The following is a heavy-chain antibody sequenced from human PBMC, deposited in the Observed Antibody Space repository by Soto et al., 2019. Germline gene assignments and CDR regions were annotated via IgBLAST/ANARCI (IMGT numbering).Heavy chain of an antibody. CDR2: ISSSGRYI. V-gene: IGHV3-21*01. J-gene: IGHJ4*02. Sequence: EVQLVESGGGLVKPGGSLRLSCAASGFTFSSYTMNWVRQAPGQGLEWVSSISSSGRYIYYADSVKGRFTISRDNAKNSLDLQMNSLRAADTAVYFCVRGETAAGDHWGQGTLVTVSS. CDR1: GFTFSSYT. CDR3: VRGETAAGDH. D-gene: IGHD6-13*01.